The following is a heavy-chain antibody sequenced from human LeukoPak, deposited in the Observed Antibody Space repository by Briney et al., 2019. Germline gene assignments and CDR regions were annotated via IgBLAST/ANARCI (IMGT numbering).Heavy chain of an antibody. Sequence: GGSLRLSCAASGFTFSSYWMSWVRQAPGKGLEWVANIKQDGSEKYYVDSVKGRFTISRDNAKNSLYLQMNSLRAEDTALYYCARGGLRFLEWLSLFDYWGQGTLVTVSS. CDR2: IKQDGSEK. D-gene: IGHD3-3*01. J-gene: IGHJ4*02. CDR3: ARGGLRFLEWLSLFDY. V-gene: IGHV3-7*03. CDR1: GFTFSSYW.